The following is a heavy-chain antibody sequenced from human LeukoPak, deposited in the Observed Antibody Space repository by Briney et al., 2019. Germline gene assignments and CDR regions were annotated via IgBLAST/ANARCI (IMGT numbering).Heavy chain of an antibody. V-gene: IGHV3-21*01. CDR2: ISSSSSYI. CDR1: GFTFSSYS. CDR3: ARDSGRRAAAVFDI. J-gene: IGHJ3*02. Sequence: GGSLRLSRAASGFTFSSYSMNWVRQAPGKGLEWVSSISSSSSYIYSADSVKGRFTISRDNAKNSLYLQMNSLRAEDTAVYYCARDSGRRAAAVFDIWGQGTMVTVSS. D-gene: IGHD6-13*01.